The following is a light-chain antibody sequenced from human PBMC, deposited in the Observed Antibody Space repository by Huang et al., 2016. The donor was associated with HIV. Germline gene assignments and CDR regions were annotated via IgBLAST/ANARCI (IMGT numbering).Light chain of an antibody. CDR1: QSLLHRNGNNS. V-gene: IGKV2-28*01. J-gene: IGKJ4*01. CDR2: VAS. CDR3: MQALQTPLT. Sequence: DIVMTQSPLSLSVTPGEPASIPCRSSQSLLHRNGNNSLDWYLQKPGQSPQLLVYVASSRASGIPDRFNGSGSGTDFTLKISRVEAEDVGVYYCMQALQTPLTFGGGTKVEVK.